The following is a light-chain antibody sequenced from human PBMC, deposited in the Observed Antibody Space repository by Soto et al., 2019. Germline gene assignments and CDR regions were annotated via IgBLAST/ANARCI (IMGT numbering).Light chain of an antibody. CDR2: GVS. V-gene: IGKV3-20*01. J-gene: IGKJ5*01. Sequence: ELVLTQSPGTLSLSPGESAALSCRASQPVSSNFLAWYQQKPGQAPRLLIYGVSSSASGIPDRFFGSGSGTDFTLTINRLEPEDFAVYYCQQYANSPITFGQGTRLEIK. CDR1: QPVSSNF. CDR3: QQYANSPIT.